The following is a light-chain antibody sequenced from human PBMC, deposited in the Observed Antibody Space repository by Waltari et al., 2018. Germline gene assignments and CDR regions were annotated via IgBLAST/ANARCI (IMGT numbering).Light chain of an antibody. CDR3: SSYTTTSSWV. CDR1: SGHLGNYKF. J-gene: IGLJ3*02. Sequence: QSALTQPASVSGSPGQSITISCTGTSGHLGNYKFVSWYQQEPGRAPKLIVYDVSQRPSGVSNRFSGSKSGNTASLTISGVQAEDEADYYCSSYTTTSSWVFGGGTKLTVL. CDR2: DVS. V-gene: IGLV2-14*01.